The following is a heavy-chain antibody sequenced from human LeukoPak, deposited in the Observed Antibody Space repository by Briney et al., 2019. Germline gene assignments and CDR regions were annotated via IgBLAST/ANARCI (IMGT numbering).Heavy chain of an antibody. CDR3: AGGGEAARSLAY. V-gene: IGHV3-66*02. J-gene: IGHJ4*02. CDR1: GVTSNY. Sequence: GGSLRLSCAASGVTSNYMTWVRQAPGKGLEWVSVIYNGGTTYYADSVKGRFTISGDNSKSTLFVYLQMNSLRTDDTALYYCAGGGEAARSLAYWGQGALVTVSS. D-gene: IGHD6-6*01. CDR2: IYNGGTT.